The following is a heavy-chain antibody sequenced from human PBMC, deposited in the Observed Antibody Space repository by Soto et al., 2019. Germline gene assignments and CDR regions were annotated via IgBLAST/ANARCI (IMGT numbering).Heavy chain of an antibody. CDR3: AKVGERGYSGYDYPWFDP. Sequence: GGSLRLSCAASGFTFSSYAMSWVRQAPGKGLEWVSAISGSGGSTYYADSVKGRFTISRDNSKNTLYLQMNSLRAEDTAVYYCAKVGERGYSGYDYPWFDPWGQGTLVTVSS. J-gene: IGHJ5*02. V-gene: IGHV3-23*01. D-gene: IGHD5-12*01. CDR1: GFTFSSYA. CDR2: ISGSGGST.